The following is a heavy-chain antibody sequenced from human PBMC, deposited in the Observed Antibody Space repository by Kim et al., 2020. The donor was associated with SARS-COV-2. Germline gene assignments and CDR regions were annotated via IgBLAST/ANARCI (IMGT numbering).Heavy chain of an antibody. D-gene: IGHD2-2*01. V-gene: IGHV4-34*01. CDR1: GGSFSGYY. Sequence: SETLSLTCAVYGGSFSGYYWSWIRQPPGKGLEWIGEINHSGSTNYNPSLKSRVTISVDTSKNQFSLKLSSVTAADTAVYYCARRIGYCSSTSCYPDYWG. CDR2: INHSGST. CDR3: ARRIGYCSSTSCYPDY. J-gene: IGHJ4*01.